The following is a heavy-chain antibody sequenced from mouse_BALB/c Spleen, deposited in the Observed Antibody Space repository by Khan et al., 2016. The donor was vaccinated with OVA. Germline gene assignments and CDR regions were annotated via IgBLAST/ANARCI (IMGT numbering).Heavy chain of an antibody. CDR2: IYPGSGNT. CDR1: GYSFTDYN. CDR3: AREWAAWFPY. J-gene: IGHJ3*01. V-gene: IGHV1-77*01. Sequence: QVQLKQSGAELARPGASVKLSCKTSGYSFTDYNINWMRQRTGQGLEWIGEIYPGSGNTFYNEKFRGKATLTADKSSSTAYMQLSSLTSEDSAVYLCAREWAAWFPYWGQGTLVTVSA.